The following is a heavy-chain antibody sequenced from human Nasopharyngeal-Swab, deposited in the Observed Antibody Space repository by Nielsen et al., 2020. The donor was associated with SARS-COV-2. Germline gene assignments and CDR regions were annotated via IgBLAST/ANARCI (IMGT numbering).Heavy chain of an antibody. Sequence: SETLSLTCTVSGGSISSGDYYWSWIRQPPGKGLEWIGYIYYSGSTYYNPSLKSRVTISVDTSKNQFSLKLSSVTAADTAVYYCARAVVTAIRNYFDYWGQGTLVTVSS. V-gene: IGHV4-30-4*01. CDR1: GGSISSGDYY. CDR3: ARAVVTAIRNYFDY. J-gene: IGHJ4*02. CDR2: IYYSGST. D-gene: IGHD2-21*02.